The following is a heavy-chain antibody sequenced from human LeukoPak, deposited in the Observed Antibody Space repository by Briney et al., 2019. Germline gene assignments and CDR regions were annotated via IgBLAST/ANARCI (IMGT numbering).Heavy chain of an antibody. J-gene: IGHJ4*02. Sequence: ASVKVSCKASGGTFSSYAISWVRQAPGQGLEWMGGIIPIFGTANYAQKFQGRVTMTRDTSISTAYMELSRLRSDDTAVYYCATLSRYSSSTFDYWGQGTLVTVSS. V-gene: IGHV1-69*05. CDR1: GGTFSSYA. D-gene: IGHD6-6*01. CDR3: ATLSRYSSSTFDY. CDR2: IIPIFGTA.